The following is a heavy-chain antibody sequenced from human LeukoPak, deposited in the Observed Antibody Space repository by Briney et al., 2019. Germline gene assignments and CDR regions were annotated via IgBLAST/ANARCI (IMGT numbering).Heavy chain of an antibody. CDR1: GFTFSSYG. D-gene: IGHD1-26*01. Sequence: GGSLRLSCAASGFTFSSYGMRWVRQAPGKGLEWVAFISYDGSNKYYADSVKGRFTISRDNSKNTLYLQMNSLRAEDTAVYYCAKSLHQRGSYSTDYWGQGTLVTVSS. CDR2: ISYDGSNK. V-gene: IGHV3-30*18. J-gene: IGHJ4*02. CDR3: AKSLHQRGSYSTDY.